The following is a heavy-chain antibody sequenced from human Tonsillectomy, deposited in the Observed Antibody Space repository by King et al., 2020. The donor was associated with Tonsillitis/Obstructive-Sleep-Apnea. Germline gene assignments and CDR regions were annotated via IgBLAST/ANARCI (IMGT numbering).Heavy chain of an antibody. V-gene: IGHV2-26*01. Sequence: TLKESGPVLVKPTETLTLTCTVSGFSLSNARMGVSWIRHPPAKALEWLAHIFSNEEKSYSASLKSRLTISKDTSKSPVVLTMTNMDPVDTATYYCARMVVRPLSEIYYYYMDVWGKGTTVTVSS. CDR3: ARMVVRPLSEIYYYYMDV. CDR1: GFSLSNARMG. D-gene: IGHD2-15*01. J-gene: IGHJ6*03. CDR2: IFSNEEK.